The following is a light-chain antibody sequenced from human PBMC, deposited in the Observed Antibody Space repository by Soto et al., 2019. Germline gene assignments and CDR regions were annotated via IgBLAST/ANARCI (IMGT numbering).Light chain of an antibody. Sequence: EIVFTPPPATHSLSPGERATLSCRSSQSVSSNLAWHQQKPGQAPRLLIYGASSRATGIQDRFSGSGSGTEFTLTISSLQSEDFAVYYCQEYDNWPSGTFGQGTRLEI. CDR1: QSVSSN. CDR2: GAS. CDR3: QEYDNWPSGT. V-gene: IGKV3D-15*01. J-gene: IGKJ5*01.